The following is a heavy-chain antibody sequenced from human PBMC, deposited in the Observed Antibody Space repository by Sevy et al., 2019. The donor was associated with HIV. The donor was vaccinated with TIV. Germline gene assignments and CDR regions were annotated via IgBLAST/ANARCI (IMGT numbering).Heavy chain of an antibody. D-gene: IGHD6-19*01. Sequence: QSQTLSLTCAISGDSVSSNSAAWTWIRQSPSRGLEWLGRTYYMSKWYSDYADSVKRRLTITPDTSKNQISLQLHSVTPEDTAVYYYVRYRSGYYWYFDLWGRGTLVTVSS. CDR1: GDSVSSNSAA. V-gene: IGHV6-1*01. J-gene: IGHJ2*01. CDR2: TYYMSKWYS. CDR3: VRYRSGYYWYFDL.